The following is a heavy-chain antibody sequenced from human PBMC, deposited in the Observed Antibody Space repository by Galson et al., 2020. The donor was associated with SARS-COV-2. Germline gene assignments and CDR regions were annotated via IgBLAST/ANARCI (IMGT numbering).Heavy chain of an antibody. CDR3: TSTRTY. J-gene: IGHJ4*02. D-gene: IGHD1-26*01. Sequence: GESLKISCAASGFTFSNFWMHWVRQAPGKGLVWVSRINSNGSSTNYADSVKVRFTISRDNAKNTLYLQMNSLRAEDTALYYCTSTRTYWGQGTLVTVSS. CDR2: INSNGSST. CDR1: GFTFSNFW. V-gene: IGHV3-74*01.